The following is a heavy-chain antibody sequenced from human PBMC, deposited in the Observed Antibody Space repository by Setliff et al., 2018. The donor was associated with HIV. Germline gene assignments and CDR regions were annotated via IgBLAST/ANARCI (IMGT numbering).Heavy chain of an antibody. Sequence: SETLSLTCTVSGGFIGTYYWSWIRQSPGKGLEWIGSVYYTGSTNYNPFLESRVTMSVDTSKNQFSLRLMSLTAADTAIYYCARGRVTLNGVAAGHHYMDVWGKGNTGTVSS. D-gene: IGHD3-3*01. J-gene: IGHJ6*03. CDR1: GGFIGTYY. V-gene: IGHV4-59*13. CDR2: VYYTGST. CDR3: ARGRVTLNGVAAGHHYMDV.